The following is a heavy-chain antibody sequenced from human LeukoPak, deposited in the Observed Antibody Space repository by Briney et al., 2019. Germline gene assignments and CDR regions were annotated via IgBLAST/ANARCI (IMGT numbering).Heavy chain of an antibody. D-gene: IGHD4-11*01. J-gene: IGHJ2*01. CDR3: ARASSAYNWYFDL. CDR2: IGADNGYT. V-gene: IGHV1-18*01. Sequence: ASVKVSCKASGYSLRNHGTSWVRQAPGQGLEWMGWIGADNGYTHYAQKLQGRVTWTTDTSTNTAYMDLRSLSSDDTAVYYCARASSAYNWYFDLWGRGTLVTVSS. CDR1: GYSLRNHG.